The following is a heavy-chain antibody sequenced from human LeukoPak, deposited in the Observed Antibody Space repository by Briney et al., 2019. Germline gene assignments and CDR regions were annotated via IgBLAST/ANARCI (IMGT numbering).Heavy chain of an antibody. D-gene: IGHD2-15*01. CDR1: GFTFSSYS. V-gene: IGHV3-48*01. J-gene: IGHJ4*02. Sequence: GGSLRLSCAASGFTFSSYSMNWVRQAPGKGLEWVSYISSSSSTIYCADSVKGRFTIPRDNAKNSLYLQMNSLRAEDTAVYYCARELPFDYWGQGTLVTVSS. CDR3: ARELPFDY. CDR2: ISSSSSTI.